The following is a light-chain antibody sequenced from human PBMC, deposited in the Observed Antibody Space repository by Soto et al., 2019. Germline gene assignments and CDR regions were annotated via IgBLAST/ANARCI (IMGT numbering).Light chain of an antibody. Sequence: EIVLTQSPATLSLSPGERATLSCRASQSVSSYLAWYQQKPGQAPRLLIYDASNRATGIPARFSGSGSGTDFTLTISILEPEDFAVYFCQQRSNLTSRTFGQGTKVDIK. V-gene: IGKV3-11*01. CDR1: QSVSSY. CDR3: QQRSNLTSRT. CDR2: DAS. J-gene: IGKJ1*01.